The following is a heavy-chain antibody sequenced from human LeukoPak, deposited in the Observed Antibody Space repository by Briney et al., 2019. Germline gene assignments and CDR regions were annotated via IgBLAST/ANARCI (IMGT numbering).Heavy chain of an antibody. J-gene: IGHJ6*04. D-gene: IGHD6-13*01. CDR1: GFTFSRYA. CDR2: ISGPGGNT. CDR3: AKAHIAAAGTRRGMDV. Sequence: PGGSLRLSCAASGFTFSRYAMSWVRQAPGKGLEWVSAISGPGGNTYYADSVKGRFTISRDNSKNTLYLQMNSRSAEDTAVYYCAKAHIAAAGTRRGMDVWGKGTTVTVSS. V-gene: IGHV3-23*01.